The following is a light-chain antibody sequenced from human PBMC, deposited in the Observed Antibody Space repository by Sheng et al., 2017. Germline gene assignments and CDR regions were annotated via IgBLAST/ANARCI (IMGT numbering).Light chain of an antibody. Sequence: TQSPSTLSASVGDRVTITCRASQSVSSYLAWYQQKPGQAPRLLIYDASNRVTGIPARFSGSGSGTDFTLTISSLEPEDLAVYYCQQRTDWLFGPGTKVEVK. J-gene: IGKJ3*01. CDR3: QQRTDWL. CDR1: QSVSSY. V-gene: IGKV3-11*01. CDR2: DAS.